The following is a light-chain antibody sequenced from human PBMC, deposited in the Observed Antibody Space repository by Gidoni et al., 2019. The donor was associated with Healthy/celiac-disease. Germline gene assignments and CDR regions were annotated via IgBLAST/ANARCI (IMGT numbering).Light chain of an antibody. Sequence: DIQTTQSPSSLSASVGDRVTITCRASQSISSYLNWYQQKPGQAPKLLIYAASSFQSGVPSRFSGSGSGTDFTLTISSLQSEDFATYYCQQSYSTPVTFGQGTKVEIK. CDR3: QQSYSTPVT. CDR1: QSISSY. CDR2: AAS. J-gene: IGKJ1*01. V-gene: IGKV1-39*01.